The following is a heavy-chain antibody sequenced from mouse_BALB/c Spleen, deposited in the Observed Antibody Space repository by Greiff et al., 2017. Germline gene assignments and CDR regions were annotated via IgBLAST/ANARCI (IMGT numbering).Heavy chain of an antibody. D-gene: IGHD1-1*01. CDR1: GYTFTDYE. Sequence: QVQLQQSGAELVRPGASVTLSCKASGYTFTDYEMHWVKQTPVHGLEWIGAIDPETGGTAYNQKFKGKATLTADKSSSTAYMELRSLTSEDSAVYYCTNLFYNGSSYGYWGQGTTLTVSS. CDR3: TNLFYNGSSYGY. CDR2: IDPETGGT. J-gene: IGHJ2*01. V-gene: IGHV1-15*01.